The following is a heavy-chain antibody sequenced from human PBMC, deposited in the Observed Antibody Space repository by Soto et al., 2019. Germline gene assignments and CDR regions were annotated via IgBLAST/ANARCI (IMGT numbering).Heavy chain of an antibody. J-gene: IGHJ4*02. CDR1: GGTFSSYA. Sequence: ASVKVSCKASGGTFSSYAISWVRQAPGQGLEWMGGIIPIFGTANYAQKFQGRVTITADESTSTAYMELSSLRSEDTAVYYCARDIPTHIKGSGSYYNPTFDYWGQGTLVTVSS. V-gene: IGHV1-69*13. CDR2: IIPIFGTA. D-gene: IGHD3-10*01. CDR3: ARDIPTHIKGSGSYYNPTFDY.